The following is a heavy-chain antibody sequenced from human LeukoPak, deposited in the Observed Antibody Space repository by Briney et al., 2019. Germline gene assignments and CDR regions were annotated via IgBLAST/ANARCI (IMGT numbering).Heavy chain of an antibody. CDR1: GYTFTGYY. Sequence: ASLKVSCKASGYTFTGYYMHWVPQAPGQGPEWMGWINHNCCGTNYAQKFQGWVTMTRDTSISKAYMELSRLRSDDTDVYYCARDWNGESGAFDIWGQGTMVTVSS. CDR2: INHNCCGT. V-gene: IGHV1-2*04. CDR3: ARDWNGESGAFDI. J-gene: IGHJ3*02. D-gene: IGHD1-1*01.